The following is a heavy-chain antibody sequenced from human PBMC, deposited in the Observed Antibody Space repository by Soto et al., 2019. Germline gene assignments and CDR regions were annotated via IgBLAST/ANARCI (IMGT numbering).Heavy chain of an antibody. CDR1: GVPISNFY. V-gene: IGHV4-59*01. Sequence: SETLSLTCSVSGVPISNFYWSWIRQPPGKGLEWIGYIYSSGSTNYNPSLKSRVTMSLDTSKNQLSLKLTSVTAADTAVYYCARALNLAVAGSLLNWFDPWGQGTLVTVSS. D-gene: IGHD6-19*01. J-gene: IGHJ5*02. CDR2: IYSSGST. CDR3: ARALNLAVAGSLLNWFDP.